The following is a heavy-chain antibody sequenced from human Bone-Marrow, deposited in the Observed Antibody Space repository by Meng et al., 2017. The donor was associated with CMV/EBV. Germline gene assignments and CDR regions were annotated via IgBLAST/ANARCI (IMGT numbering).Heavy chain of an antibody. D-gene: IGHD2-2*01. V-gene: IGHV1-18*01. CDR2: ISAYNGNT. J-gene: IGHJ5*02. CDR1: GYTFTSYG. Sequence: ASVKVSCKASGYTFTSYGISWVRQAPGQGLEWMGWISAYNGNTNYAQKLQGRVTMTTDTSTSTAYMELRSLRSDDTAVYYCARDQLLSDLEHAPWFDPWGQGTRVTGSS. CDR3: ARDQLLSDLEHAPWFDP.